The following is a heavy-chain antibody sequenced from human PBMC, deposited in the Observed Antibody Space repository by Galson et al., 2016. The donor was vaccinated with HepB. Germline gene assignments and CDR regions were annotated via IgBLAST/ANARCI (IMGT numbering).Heavy chain of an antibody. CDR1: GGSISSSSYY. CDR2: IYKSGST. CDR3: ARDNLKYFYDTPVPGFDI. V-gene: IGHV4-39*07. D-gene: IGHD3-22*01. Sequence: SETLSLTCSVSGGSISSSSYYWGWIRQPPGKGLEWIGTIYKSGSTYYSPSVESRVTILVDTSKNQFSLKLSSVTAADTAVYYCARDNLKYFYDTPVPGFDIWGQGTMVTVSS. J-gene: IGHJ3*02.